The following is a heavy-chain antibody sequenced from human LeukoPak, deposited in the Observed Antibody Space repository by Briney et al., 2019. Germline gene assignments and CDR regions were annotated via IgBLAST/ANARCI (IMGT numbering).Heavy chain of an antibody. Sequence: SETLSLTCTVSGGSISSGGYYWSWIRQHPGKGLEWIGYIYYSGSTYNPSLKSRVTISVDTSKNQFSLKLSSVTAADTAVYYCARSQERFDYWGQGTLVTVSS. CDR2: IYYSGST. CDR1: GGSISSGGYY. V-gene: IGHV4-31*03. J-gene: IGHJ4*02. CDR3: ARSQERFDY.